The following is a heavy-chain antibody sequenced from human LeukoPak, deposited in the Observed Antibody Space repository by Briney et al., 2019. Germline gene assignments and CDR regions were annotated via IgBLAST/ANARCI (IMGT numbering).Heavy chain of an antibody. CDR1: GFTVSSNY. CDR3: ARALDFDY. CDR2: ISISSNYI. J-gene: IGHJ4*02. Sequence: GGSLRLSCAASGFTVSSNYMSWVRQAPGKGLEWVSSISISSNYIYYTDSVKGRFTISRDNSKNTVYLQMNSLRAEDTAVYYCARALDFDYWGQGTLVTVSS. V-gene: IGHV3-21*01.